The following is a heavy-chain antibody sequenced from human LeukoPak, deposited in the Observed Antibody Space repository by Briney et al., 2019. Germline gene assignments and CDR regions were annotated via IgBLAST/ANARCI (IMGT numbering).Heavy chain of an antibody. V-gene: IGHV4-38-2*01. CDR2: IYHSGST. D-gene: IGHD3-3*01. J-gene: IGHJ5*02. CDR3: AIRYYDFWSGYSLGPFDP. Sequence: SETLSLTCAVSGYSISSGYYWGWIRQPPGKGLEWIGSIYHSGSTYYNPSLKSRVTISVDTSKNQFSLKLSSVTAADTALYYCAIRYYDFWSGYSLGPFDPWGQGTLVTVSS. CDR1: GYSISSGYY.